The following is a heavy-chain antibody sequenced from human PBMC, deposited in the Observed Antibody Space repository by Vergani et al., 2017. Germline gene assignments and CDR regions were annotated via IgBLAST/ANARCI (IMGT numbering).Heavy chain of an antibody. V-gene: IGHV3-23*04. CDR1: GFTISTYA. Sequence: VQLVESGGGVVQPGGSMRLSCAASGFTISTYAMSWVRQAPGKGLEWVSSVSGSSATPYYADSVKGRFIISRDNSKNTLHLQMNSLRADDTAVYYCTKGSRGYTGYFFDYWGQGTLATVSS. CDR2: VSGSSATP. D-gene: IGHD5-12*01. CDR3: TKGSRGYTGYFFDY. J-gene: IGHJ4*02.